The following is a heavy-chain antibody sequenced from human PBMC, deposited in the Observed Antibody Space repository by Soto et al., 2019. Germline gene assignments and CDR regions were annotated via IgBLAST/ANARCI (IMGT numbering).Heavy chain of an antibody. CDR1: GYTFTSYG. CDR2: ISAYNGNK. J-gene: IGHJ4*02. Sequence: ASVKVSCKASGYTFTSYGFNWMRQAPGQGLEWMGWISAYNGNKNFAQKFQGRVTMTTDTSTSTAYMELRSLRFDDTAVYYCARVLGIAAAGDYWGQGTLVTVSS. D-gene: IGHD6-13*01. CDR3: ARVLGIAAAGDY. V-gene: IGHV1-18*04.